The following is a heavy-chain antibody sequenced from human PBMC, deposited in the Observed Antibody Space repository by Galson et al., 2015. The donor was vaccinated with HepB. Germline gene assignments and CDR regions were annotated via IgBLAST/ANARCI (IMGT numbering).Heavy chain of an antibody. D-gene: IGHD2-2*01. CDR1: GFTFSSYA. J-gene: IGHJ3*02. CDR3: AKDPEIVVVPGDAFDI. CDR2: ISYDGSNK. V-gene: IGHV3-30*04. Sequence: SLRLSCAASGFTFSSYAMHWVRQAPGKGLEWVAVISYDGSNKYYADSVKGRFTISRDNSKNTLYLQMNSLRAEDTAVYYCAKDPEIVVVPGDAFDIWGQGTMVTVSS.